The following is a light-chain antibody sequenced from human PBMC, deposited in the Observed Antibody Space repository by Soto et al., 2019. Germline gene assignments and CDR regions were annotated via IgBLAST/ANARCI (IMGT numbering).Light chain of an antibody. Sequence: DIQMTQSPSSLSASVGDTVTITVRPSQSISSYLNWYQQRPGKAPKVLIFAVSNLQSGVPSRFSGSRSGTDFTLTINSLQPEDFATYFCQQSFSGATFGQGTKVDIK. CDR1: QSISSY. V-gene: IGKV1-39*01. CDR3: QQSFSGAT. CDR2: AVS. J-gene: IGKJ1*01.